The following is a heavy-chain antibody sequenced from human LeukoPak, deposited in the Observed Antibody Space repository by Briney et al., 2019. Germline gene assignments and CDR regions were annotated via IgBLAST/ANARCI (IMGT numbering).Heavy chain of an antibody. D-gene: IGHD3-10*01. Sequence: GGSLRLSCVASGLTFTYSDFNWIRQAPGKGLEWLSTITRSSSNLYYADSVKGRFTTSRDDAKDSVYLQMNSLRAEDTAVYYCARDTGTSYGSGTYYKDWGQGTLVTVSS. CDR1: GLTFTYSD. J-gene: IGHJ4*02. CDR3: ARDTGTSYGSGTYYKD. CDR2: ITRSSSNL. V-gene: IGHV3-21*04.